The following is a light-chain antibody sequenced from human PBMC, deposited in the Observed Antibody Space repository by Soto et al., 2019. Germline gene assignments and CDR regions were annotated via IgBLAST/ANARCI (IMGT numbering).Light chain of an antibody. V-gene: IGLV1-44*01. CDR3: AVWDDSLNGHV. J-gene: IGLJ1*01. Sequence: QSALTQPPSASGTPGQTVTISCSGSSSNIGTSSVHWYKHLPGTAPKPLIYTNDQRPSGVPDRFSGSKSGTSASLAISGPQSEDEADYYCAVWDDSLNGHVFGAGTKVTVL. CDR2: TND. CDR1: SSNIGTSS.